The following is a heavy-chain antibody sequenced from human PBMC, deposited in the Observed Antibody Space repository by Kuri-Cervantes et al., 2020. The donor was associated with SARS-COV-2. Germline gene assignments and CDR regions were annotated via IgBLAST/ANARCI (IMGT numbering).Heavy chain of an antibody. V-gene: IGHV4-39*07. Sequence: ESLKISCTVSGGSISSSSYYWSWIRQPPGKGLEWIGEINHSGSTNYNPSLKSRVTISVDTSKNQFSLKLSSVTAADTAVYYCARDAYPYSSSSSFSDVWGKGTTVTVSS. J-gene: IGHJ6*04. D-gene: IGHD6-6*01. CDR3: ARDAYPYSSSSSFSDV. CDR2: INHSGST. CDR1: GGSISSSSYY.